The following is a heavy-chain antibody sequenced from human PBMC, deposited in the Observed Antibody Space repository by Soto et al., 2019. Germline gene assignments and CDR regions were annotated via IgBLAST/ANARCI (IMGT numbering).Heavy chain of an antibody. Sequence: PSETLSLSCTVSGGSISGGGYSWSWIRQPPGKGREWIGYIYHSGSTNYNPSLKSRVTISVDTAKNQFSLKLSSVTAADTAVYYCAAAGREQLVRTPKWFDPSGNGLLVTGSS. CDR3: AAAGREQLVRTPKWFDP. V-gene: IGHV4-30-2*01. J-gene: IGHJ5*02. CDR2: IYHSGST. D-gene: IGHD6-13*01. CDR1: GGSISGGGYS.